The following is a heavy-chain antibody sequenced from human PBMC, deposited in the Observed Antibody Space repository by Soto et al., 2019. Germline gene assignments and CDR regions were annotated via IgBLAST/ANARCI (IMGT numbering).Heavy chain of an antibody. J-gene: IGHJ4*02. CDR2: ISYDGSNK. D-gene: IGHD2-15*01. V-gene: IGHV3-30*03. Sequence: QVQLVESGGGVVQPGKSLRLSCAASGFRFSGTGMHWVRQAPGKGLEWLAVISYDGSNKFYADSVKGRFTISRDNSVNTLFLQLNSLRPEETAVYYCARGAVAGIAYYLDYWGQGTLVTVSS. CDR1: GFRFSGTG. CDR3: ARGAVAGIAYYLDY.